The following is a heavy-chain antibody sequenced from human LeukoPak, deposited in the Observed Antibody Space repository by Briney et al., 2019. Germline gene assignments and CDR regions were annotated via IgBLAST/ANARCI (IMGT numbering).Heavy chain of an antibody. D-gene: IGHD2-2*01. CDR3: ARVRGRVVIDY. Sequence: KPSETLSLTCTVSGYSISSGYYWGWIRQPPGKGLEWIGSIYHSGSTYYNPSLKSRVTISVDTSKNQFSLKLSSVTAADTAVYYCARVRGRVVIDYWGQGTLVTVSS. V-gene: IGHV4-38-2*02. CDR2: IYHSGST. J-gene: IGHJ4*02. CDR1: GYSISSGYY.